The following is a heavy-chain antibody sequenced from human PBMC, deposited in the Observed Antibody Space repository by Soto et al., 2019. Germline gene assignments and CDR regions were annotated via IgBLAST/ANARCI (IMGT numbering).Heavy chain of an antibody. Sequence: VNVSCKGSGGTFSSYAISWVRQAPGQGLEWMGGIIPIFGTANYAQKFQGRVTITADESTSTAYMELSSLRSEDTAVYYCARVGIAAAEESVFDYWGQGTLVTVSS. V-gene: IGHV1-69*13. D-gene: IGHD6-13*01. CDR1: GGTFSSYA. CDR3: ARVGIAAAEESVFDY. CDR2: IIPIFGTA. J-gene: IGHJ4*02.